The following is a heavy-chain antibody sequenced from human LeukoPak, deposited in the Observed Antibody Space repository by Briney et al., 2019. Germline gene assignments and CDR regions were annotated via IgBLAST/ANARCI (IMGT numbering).Heavy chain of an antibody. CDR1: GFTFSSHG. D-gene: IGHD2-15*01. Sequence: GRSLRLSCAASGFTFSSHGMHWVRQAPGKGLEWVAVIWYDGSNKYYADSVKGRFTISRDNSKNTLYLQMNSLRAEDTAVYYCARDQGSYYFDYWGQGTLVTVSS. V-gene: IGHV3-33*01. CDR2: IWYDGSNK. CDR3: ARDQGSYYFDY. J-gene: IGHJ4*02.